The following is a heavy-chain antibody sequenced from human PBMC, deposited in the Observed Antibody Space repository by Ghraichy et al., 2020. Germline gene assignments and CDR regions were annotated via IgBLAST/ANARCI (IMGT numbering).Heavy chain of an antibody. V-gene: IGHV3-23*01. Sequence: GGSLRLSCAASGFTFSSYAMSWVRQAPGKGLEWVSAISGSGGSTYYADSVKGRFTISRDNSKNTLYLQMNSLRAEDTAVYYCAKDPWNPNYHNYYYYGMDVWGQGTTVTVSS. CDR3: AKDPWNPNYHNYYYYGMDV. J-gene: IGHJ6*02. CDR1: GFTFSSYA. D-gene: IGHD1-1*01. CDR2: ISGSGGST.